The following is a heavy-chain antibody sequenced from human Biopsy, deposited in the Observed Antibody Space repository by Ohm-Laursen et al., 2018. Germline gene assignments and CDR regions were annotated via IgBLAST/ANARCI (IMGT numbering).Heavy chain of an antibody. CDR1: GGSISSYY. CDR2: IFYSGST. D-gene: IGHD5-24*01. CDR3: ERGGNGYNYVTPGTWFDP. V-gene: IGHV4-59*01. Sequence: GTLSLTCNVSGGSISSYYWSWIRQSPGKGLEWIGFIFYSGSTYYNPSLKSRTTISVDSSKNQFSLRLRSVTAADTAVYYCERGGNGYNYVTPGTWFDPWGRGTPVTVSS. J-gene: IGHJ5*02.